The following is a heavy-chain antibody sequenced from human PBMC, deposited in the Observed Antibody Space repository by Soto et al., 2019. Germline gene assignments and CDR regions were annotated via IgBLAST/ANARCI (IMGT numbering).Heavy chain of an antibody. J-gene: IGHJ4*02. CDR3: AKDYLDYYGSGSSSYFDY. V-gene: IGHV3-23*01. CDR1: GFPFSSYA. Sequence: GGSLRLSCAASGFPFSSYAMSWVRQAPGKGLEWVSAISGSGGSTYYAGSVKGRFTISRDNSKNTLYLQMNSLRAEGTAVYYCAKDYLDYYGSGSSSYFDYWGQGTLVTVSS. D-gene: IGHD3-10*01. CDR2: ISGSGGST.